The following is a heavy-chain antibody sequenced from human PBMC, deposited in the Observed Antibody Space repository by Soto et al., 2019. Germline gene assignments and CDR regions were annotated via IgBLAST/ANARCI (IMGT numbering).Heavy chain of an antibody. J-gene: IGHJ5*02. D-gene: IGHD6-19*01. CDR1: GGSISSSSYF. V-gene: IGHV4-39*01. CDR3: ARHYSSGSRNWFDP. Sequence: SETLSLTCSVSGGSISSSSYFWGWVRQPPGKGLEWIGSIYYSGSTYYNPSLRSRVTISVDTSKNQFSLKLSSVTAADTAVFYCARHYSSGSRNWFDPWGQGTLVTVSS. CDR2: IYYSGST.